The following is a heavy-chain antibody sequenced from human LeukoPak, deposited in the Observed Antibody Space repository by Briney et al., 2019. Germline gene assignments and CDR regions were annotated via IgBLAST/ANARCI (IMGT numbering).Heavy chain of an antibody. CDR2: SNPNNGGT. V-gene: IGHV1-2*02. Sequence: ASVKASCKASGYTFTGYYMHWVRQAPGRGLEWMGWSNPNNGGTNYARKFQGRVTMTLDTSISTAYMELSRLRSDDTAIYYCARVDGGEWYYFDYWGQGTLVTVSS. D-gene: IGHD2-8*02. J-gene: IGHJ4*02. CDR1: GYTFTGYY. CDR3: ARVDGGEWYYFDY.